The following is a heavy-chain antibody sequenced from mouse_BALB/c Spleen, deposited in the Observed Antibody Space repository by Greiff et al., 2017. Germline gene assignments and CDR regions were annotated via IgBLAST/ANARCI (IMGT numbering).Heavy chain of an antibody. CDR2: INPYNDGT. CDR3: ARLHSLQRPSWYFDV. V-gene: IGHV1-14*01. D-gene: IGHD1-2*01. CDR1: GYTFTSYV. J-gene: IGHJ1*01. Sequence: VQLQQSGPELVKPGASVKMSCKASGYTFTSYVMHWVKQKPGQGLEWIGYINPYNDGTKYNEKFKGKATLTSDKSSSTAYMELSSLTSEDSAVYYCARLHSLQRPSWYFDVWGAGTTVTVSA.